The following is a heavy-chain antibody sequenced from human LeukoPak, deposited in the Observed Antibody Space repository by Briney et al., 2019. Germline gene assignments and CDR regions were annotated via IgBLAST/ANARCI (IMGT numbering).Heavy chain of an antibody. CDR1: GGSFSGYY. CDR2: INHSGST. Sequence: PSETLSLTCAVYGGSFSGYYWSWIRQPPGKGLEWIGEINHSGSTNYNPSRKRPVTISVDTSKNQFSLKLSSVTAAETAVYYCASRRGYSYGLDYWGQGTLVTVSS. J-gene: IGHJ4*02. D-gene: IGHD5-18*01. CDR3: ASRRGYSYGLDY. V-gene: IGHV4-34*01.